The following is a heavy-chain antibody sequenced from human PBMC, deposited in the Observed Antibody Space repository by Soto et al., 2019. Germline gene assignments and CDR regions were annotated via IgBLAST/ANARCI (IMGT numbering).Heavy chain of an antibody. J-gene: IGHJ6*02. Sequence: QVHLQQWGAGLLKPSGTLSLTCTVSGGSFTEAYWTWVRQSPGRGLEWIGEVFHAGNTNYNPSLKSRVTLSLDTAKNQFSLRLTSGTAADSAVYYCARAPRELLAEGPLFLYYYYGFDVWGQGTTVIVSS. CDR1: GGSFTEAY. D-gene: IGHD1-7*01. CDR3: ARAPRELLAEGPLFLYYYYGFDV. CDR2: VFHAGNT. V-gene: IGHV4-34*12.